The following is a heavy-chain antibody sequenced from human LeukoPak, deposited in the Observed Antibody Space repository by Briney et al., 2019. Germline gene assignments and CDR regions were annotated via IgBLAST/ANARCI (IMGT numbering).Heavy chain of an antibody. V-gene: IGHV4-59*08. CDR3: ARLPNYYYDSSGYATDY. CDR2: IYYSGST. D-gene: IGHD3-22*01. J-gene: IGHJ4*02. Sequence: PSETLSLTCTVSGGSISSYYWSWIRQPPGKGLEWIGYIYYSGSTNYNPSLKSRVTISVDTSKNQFSQKLSSVTAADTAVYYCARLPNYYYDSSGYATDYWGQGTLVTVSS. CDR1: GGSISSYY.